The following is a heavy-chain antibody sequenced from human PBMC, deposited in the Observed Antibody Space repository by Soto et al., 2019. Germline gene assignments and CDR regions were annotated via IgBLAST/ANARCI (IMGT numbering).Heavy chain of an antibody. CDR3: SKAGYDYYDSSGPGGRDAFDI. CDR1: GFTFSSYS. Sequence: GGSLRLSCAASGFTFSSYSMSWVRQAPGKGLEWVSAISGSGGSTYYADSVKGRFTISRDNSKNTLYLQMNSLRAEDTAVYYCSKAGYDYYDSSGPGGRDAFDIWGQGTMV. V-gene: IGHV3-23*01. CDR2: ISGSGGST. J-gene: IGHJ3*02. D-gene: IGHD3-22*01.